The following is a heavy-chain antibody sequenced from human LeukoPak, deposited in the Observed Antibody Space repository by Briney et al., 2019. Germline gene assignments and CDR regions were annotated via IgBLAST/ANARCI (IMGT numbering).Heavy chain of an antibody. D-gene: IGHD6-6*01. CDR3: ARQYSSSSDYYYDGMDV. CDR1: GYSFTSYW. CDR2: IYPGDSDT. V-gene: IGHV5-51*01. Sequence: GESMKISCKGSGYSFTSYWIGWVRQMPGKGLEWMGIIYPGDSDTRYSPSFQGQVTISADKSISTAYLQWSSLKASDTAMYYCARQYSSSSDYYYDGMDVWGQGTTVTVAS. J-gene: IGHJ6*02.